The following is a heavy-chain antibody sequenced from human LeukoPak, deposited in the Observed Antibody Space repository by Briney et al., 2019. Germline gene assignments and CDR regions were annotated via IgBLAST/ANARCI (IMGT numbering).Heavy chain of an antibody. CDR1: GFTLSSYA. J-gene: IGHJ4*02. V-gene: IGHV3-23*01. D-gene: IGHD3-3*01. CDR3: AKDEAITIFGVVTHFDY. CDR2: ISGSGGST. Sequence: GGSLRLSCAASGFTLSSYAMSWVRQAPGKGLEWVSAISGSGGSTYYADSVKGRFTISRDNSKNTLYLQMNSLRAEDTAVYYCAKDEAITIFGVVTHFDYWGQGTLVTVSS.